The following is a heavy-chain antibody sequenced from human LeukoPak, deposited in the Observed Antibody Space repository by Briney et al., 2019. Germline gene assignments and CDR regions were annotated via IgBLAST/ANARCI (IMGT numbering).Heavy chain of an antibody. CDR3: ATQRRGGTPRYYMDV. Sequence: ASVKLSCKASGYTFTSYDINWVRQATGQGLEWMGWVKPNSGNTGYAQKFQGRVTMTRNTSISTAYMELSSLRSEDTAVYYCATQRRGGTPRYYMDVWGKGTTVTISS. CDR2: VKPNSGNT. CDR1: GYTFTSYD. J-gene: IGHJ6*03. V-gene: IGHV1-8*01. D-gene: IGHD2-15*01.